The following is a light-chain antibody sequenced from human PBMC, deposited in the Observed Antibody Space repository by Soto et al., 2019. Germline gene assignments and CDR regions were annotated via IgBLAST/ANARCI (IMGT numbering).Light chain of an antibody. CDR2: DVS. CDR3: SPYTSSSSYV. Sequence: QSVLTQPASVSGSPGQSITISCTGTSSDVGTYNSVSWYQQYPGKAPKLMIHDVSNRPSGVSNRFSGSKSGNTASLTISGLQAEDEADYYCSPYTSSSSYVFGSGTKLTVL. V-gene: IGLV2-14*01. J-gene: IGLJ1*01. CDR1: SSDVGTYNS.